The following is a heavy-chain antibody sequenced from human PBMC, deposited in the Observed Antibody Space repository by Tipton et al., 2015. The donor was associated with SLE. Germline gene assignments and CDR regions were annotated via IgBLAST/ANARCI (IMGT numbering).Heavy chain of an antibody. J-gene: IGHJ3*02. V-gene: IGHV4-59*11. CDR1: GGSISSHS. D-gene: IGHD3-10*01. CDR3: ARDFGVLWFGDNRGAIDM. Sequence: GLVKPSETLSLTSTVSGGSISSHSWSWIRQLPGKGLEWFGDIFYSGSTNFNPSLKSRITISPDTSKNEFSLKLSSVTAADTAVYYCARDFGVLWFGDNRGAIDMWGQGTMVTVPS. CDR2: IFYSGST.